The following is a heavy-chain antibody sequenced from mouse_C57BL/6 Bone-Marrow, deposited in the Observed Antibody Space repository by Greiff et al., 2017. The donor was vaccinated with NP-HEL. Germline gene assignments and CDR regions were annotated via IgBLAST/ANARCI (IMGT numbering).Heavy chain of an antibody. CDR2: IDPSDSYT. CDR3: ARLYGSSYWYFDV. CDR1: GYTFTSYW. Sequence: VQLQQPGAELVKPGASVKLSCKASGYTFTSYWMQWVKQRPGQGLEWIGEIDPSDSYTNYNQKFKGKATLTVDTSSSTAYMQLSSLTSEDSAVYYCARLYGSSYWYFDVWGTGTTVTVSS. V-gene: IGHV1-50*01. D-gene: IGHD1-1*01. J-gene: IGHJ1*03.